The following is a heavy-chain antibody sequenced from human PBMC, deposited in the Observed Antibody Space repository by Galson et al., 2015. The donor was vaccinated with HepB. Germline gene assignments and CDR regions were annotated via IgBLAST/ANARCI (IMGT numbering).Heavy chain of an antibody. V-gene: IGHV3-33*01. CDR3: AAPYCSSTSCSPIHGDVYALDI. CDR1: GFTFSSYG. J-gene: IGHJ3*02. Sequence: SLRLSCAASGFTFSSYGMHWVRQAPGKGLEWVAVIWYDGSNKYYADSVKGRFTISRDNSKNTLYLQMNSLRAEDTAVYYCAAPYCSSTSCSPIHGDVYALDIWGQGTMVTVSS. CDR2: IWYDGSNK. D-gene: IGHD2-2*01.